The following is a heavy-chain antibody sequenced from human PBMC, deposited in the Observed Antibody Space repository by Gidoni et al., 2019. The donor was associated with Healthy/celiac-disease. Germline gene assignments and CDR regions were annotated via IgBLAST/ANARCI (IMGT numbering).Heavy chain of an antibody. CDR2: IYWNDDK. CDR1: GFSLSTSGVG. V-gene: IGHV2-5*01. CDR3: AHRLRVYMGFGICSGGSCYSGAFDI. D-gene: IGHD2-15*01. J-gene: IGHJ3*02. Sequence: QITLKGSGPTLVKPTQTLTLTCTFSGFSLSTSGVGVGWIRQPPGKALEWLALIYWNDDKCYSPSLKSRLTITKDTSKNQVVLTMTNMDPVDTATYYCAHRLRVYMGFGICSGGSCYSGAFDIWGQGTMVTVSS.